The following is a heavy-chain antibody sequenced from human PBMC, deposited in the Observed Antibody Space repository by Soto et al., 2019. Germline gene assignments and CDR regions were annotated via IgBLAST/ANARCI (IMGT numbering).Heavy chain of an antibody. CDR3: ARQTRAPES. V-gene: IGHV3-7*03. CDR2: IKQDGSDK. CDR1: GFTFSNYW. Sequence: GGSLRLSCAASGFTFSNYWMTWVRQAPGKGLECVANIKQDGSDKYYVDSVKGRFTISRDNAKNSLYLQMNSLRAEDTAVYYCARQTRAPESWGQGTLVTVSS. D-gene: IGHD3-10*01. J-gene: IGHJ5*02.